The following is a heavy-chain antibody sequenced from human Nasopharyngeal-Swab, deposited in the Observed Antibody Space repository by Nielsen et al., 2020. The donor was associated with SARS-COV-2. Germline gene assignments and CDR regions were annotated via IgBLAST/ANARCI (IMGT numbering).Heavy chain of an antibody. CDR1: GFTFSSYE. V-gene: IGHV3-48*03. J-gene: IGHJ6*02. D-gene: IGHD5-18*01. CDR3: AREGAAMVYGMDV. Sequence: GESLKISCAASGFTFSSYEMNWVRQAPGKGLEWVSYIGSSGSTKNYADSVKGRFTISRDNAKNPLYLQMNSLRAEDTAVYYCAREGAAMVYGMDVWGQGTTVTVSS. CDR2: IGSSGSTK.